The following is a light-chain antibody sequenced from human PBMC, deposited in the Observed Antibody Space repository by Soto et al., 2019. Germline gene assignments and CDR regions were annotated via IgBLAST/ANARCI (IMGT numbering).Light chain of an antibody. CDR1: QSISNW. Sequence: DIHMTQSPSILSASLGDRVTITXRASQSISNWFAWYQQKPGIAPKXXIHXASTLESGVPSRFSGSGFGTEFTITISGLQPEDSATYYCQQYERYSTFGQGTKVDIK. CDR2: XAS. J-gene: IGKJ1*01. CDR3: QQYERYST. V-gene: IGKV1-5*03.